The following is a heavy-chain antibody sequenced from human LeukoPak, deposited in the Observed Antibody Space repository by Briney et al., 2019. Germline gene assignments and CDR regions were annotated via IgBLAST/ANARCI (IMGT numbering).Heavy chain of an antibody. V-gene: IGHV4-59*01. CDR3: AREVPIVRGLRWDY. J-gene: IGHJ4*02. D-gene: IGHD3-10*01. CDR1: GDSISSYY. CDR2: IYYSGST. Sequence: SETLSLTCTVSGDSISSYYWNWVRQPPGKGLEWIGYIYYSGSTNCDPSLKSRVTISIDTSKNQFSLKLRSVTAADTAVYYCAREVPIVRGLRWDYWGQGTLVTVSS.